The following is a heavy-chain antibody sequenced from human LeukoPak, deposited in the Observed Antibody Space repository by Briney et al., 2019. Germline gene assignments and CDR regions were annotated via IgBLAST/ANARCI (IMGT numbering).Heavy chain of an antibody. CDR2: MNPNSGNT. CDR1: GYTFTSYD. D-gene: IGHD3-10*01. Sequence: GASVKVSCKXSGYTFTSYDINWVRQTTGQGLEWMGWMNPNSGNTGYAQKFQGRVTITRNTSISTAYMELSSLRSEDTAVYYCARGLMVRGAYWFDPWGQGTLVTVSS. CDR3: ARGLMVRGAYWFDP. V-gene: IGHV1-8*03. J-gene: IGHJ5*02.